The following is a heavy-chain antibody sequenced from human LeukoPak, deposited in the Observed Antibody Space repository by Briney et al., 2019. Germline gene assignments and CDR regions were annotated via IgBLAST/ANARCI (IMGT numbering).Heavy chain of an antibody. CDR1: GDSISTSIHY. CDR3: ARQDNGDHGNPNWFDP. CDR2: IFNTGNT. D-gene: IGHD4-17*01. V-gene: IGHV4-39*01. Sequence: SETLSPTCTVPGDSISTSIHYWAWIRQPPGKRLEWIGSIFNTGNTFYTPSLITRPTISLDTSKTQFSLSLSSVTAADTAIYYCARQDNGDHGNPNWFDPWGQGLLVIVSS. J-gene: IGHJ5*02.